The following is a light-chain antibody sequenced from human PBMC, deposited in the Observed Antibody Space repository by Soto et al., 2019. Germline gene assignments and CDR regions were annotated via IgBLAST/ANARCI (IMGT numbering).Light chain of an antibody. J-gene: IGKJ2*01. CDR3: QQSYT. Sequence: EVVMTQSPATLYVSPGERVTLSCRASLAVGYNLAWYQHKPGQAPRLLIYGASTRVTGIPTRFSGSGSGTEFTLTISSLQSEDFAIYYCQQSYTFGQGTKLEIK. CDR1: LAVGYN. V-gene: IGKV3-15*01. CDR2: GAS.